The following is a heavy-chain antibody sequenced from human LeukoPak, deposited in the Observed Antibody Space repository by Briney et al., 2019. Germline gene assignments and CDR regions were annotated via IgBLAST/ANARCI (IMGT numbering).Heavy chain of an antibody. J-gene: IGHJ4*02. V-gene: IGHV3-30*18. CDR1: GFTFSSYG. CDR2: ISYDGSNK. Sequence: GSLRLSCAASGFTFSSYGMHWVRQAPGKGLEWVAVISYDGSNKYYADSVKGRFTISRDNSKNTLYLQMNSLRAEDTAVYYCAKDQKQENVTPGSRLDYWGQGTLVTVSS. CDR3: AKDQKQENVTPGSRLDY. D-gene: IGHD4-23*01.